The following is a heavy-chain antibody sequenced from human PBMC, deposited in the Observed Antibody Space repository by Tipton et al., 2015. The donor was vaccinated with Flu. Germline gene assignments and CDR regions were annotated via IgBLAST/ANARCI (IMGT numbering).Heavy chain of an antibody. Sequence: LRLSCVVSGFSIGSRYYWGWIRQPPGKGLEWIGSISHSGSTYYNPSLKSRVTISIDTFKNQFSLRLSSVTAADTAVYYCATTTYYYGSGSHDYWGQGTLVTVSP. CDR2: ISHSGST. CDR3: ATTTYYYGSGSHDY. D-gene: IGHD3-10*01. CDR1: GFSIGSRYY. J-gene: IGHJ4*02. V-gene: IGHV4-38-2*01.